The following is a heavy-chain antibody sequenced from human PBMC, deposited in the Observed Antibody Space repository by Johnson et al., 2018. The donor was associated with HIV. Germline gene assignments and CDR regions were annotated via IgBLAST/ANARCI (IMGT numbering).Heavy chain of an antibody. V-gene: IGHV3-9*01. CDR1: GFTFSSYA. CDR2: ISWNSGSI. D-gene: IGHD2-15*01. Sequence: VQLVESGGGLVQPGGSLRLSCAASGFTFSSYAMNWVRQAPGKGLEWVSGISWNSGSIGYADSVKGRFSISRDNGKNSLYLQMNSLRAEDTAVYYCARDQSDIVVVVAASDAFDIWGQGTMVTVSS. J-gene: IGHJ3*02. CDR3: ARDQSDIVVVVAASDAFDI.